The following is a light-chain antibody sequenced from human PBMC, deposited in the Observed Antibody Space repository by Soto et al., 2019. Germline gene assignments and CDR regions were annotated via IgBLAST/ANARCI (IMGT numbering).Light chain of an antibody. CDR1: QSVSTTH. CDR3: QQYGSWLIT. CDR2: NTS. V-gene: IGKV3-20*01. Sequence: EIVLTQSPCTLSFSPGERATPSFMASQSVSTTHLAWYQQKRGQAPRLLIYNTSTRATGFPARFSGSGSGTDFTLTISRLEPEDFAVYYCQQYGSWLITFGQGTRLEIK. J-gene: IGKJ5*01.